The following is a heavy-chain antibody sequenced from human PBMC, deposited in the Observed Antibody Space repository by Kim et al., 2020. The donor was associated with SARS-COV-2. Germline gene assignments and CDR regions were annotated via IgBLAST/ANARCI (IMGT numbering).Heavy chain of an antibody. V-gene: IGHV1-46*01. CDR3: ARMIVVGDYYYGMDV. D-gene: IGHD3-22*01. CDR2: INPSGGST. J-gene: IGHJ6*02. CDR1: GYTFTSYY. Sequence: ASVKVSCKASGYTFTSYYMHWVRQAPGQGLEWMGIINPSGGSTSYAQKFQGRVTMTRDTSTSTVYMELSSLRSEDTAVYYCARMIVVGDYYYGMDVWGQGTTVTVSS.